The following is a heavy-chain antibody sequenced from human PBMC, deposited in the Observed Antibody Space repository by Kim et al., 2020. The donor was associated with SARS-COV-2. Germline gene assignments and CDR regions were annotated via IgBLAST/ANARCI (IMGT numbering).Heavy chain of an antibody. CDR3: ARDRPNDFWSGYTNQFDY. CDR1: GYTFTGYY. J-gene: IGHJ4*02. CDR2: INPNSGGT. D-gene: IGHD3-3*01. Sequence: ASVKVSCKASGYTFTGYYMHWVRQAPGQGLEWMGWINPNSGGTNYAQKFQGRVTMTRDTSISTAYMELSRLRSDDTAVYYCARDRPNDFWSGYTNQFDYWGQGTLVTVSS. V-gene: IGHV1-2*02.